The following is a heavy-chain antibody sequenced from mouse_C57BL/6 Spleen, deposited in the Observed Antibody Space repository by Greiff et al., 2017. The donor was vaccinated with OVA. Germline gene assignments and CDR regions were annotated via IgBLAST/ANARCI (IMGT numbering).Heavy chain of an antibody. Sequence: QVQLQQPGAELVKPGASVKMSCKASGYTFTSYWITWVKQRPGQGLEWIGDIYPGSGSTNYNEKFKSKATLTVDTSSSTAYMQLSSLTSEDSAVYYRARSRDYYGSSPFAYWGQGTLVTVSA. CDR1: GYTFTSYW. V-gene: IGHV1-55*01. J-gene: IGHJ3*01. CDR2: IYPGSGST. CDR3: ARSRDYYGSSPFAY. D-gene: IGHD1-1*01.